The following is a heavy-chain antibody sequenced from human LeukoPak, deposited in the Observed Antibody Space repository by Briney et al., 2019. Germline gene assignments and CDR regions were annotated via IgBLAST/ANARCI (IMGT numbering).Heavy chain of an antibody. V-gene: IGHV3-23*01. J-gene: IGHJ4*02. CDR3: ATARGGY. Sequence: PGGSLRLSCAVSGFTFSSYAMSWVRQAPGKGLEWVSGTTTSGGTTYYADSVKGRFTISRDNSKNTLSLQMTSLRAEDTAVYYCATARGGYWGQGTLVTVSS. D-gene: IGHD2-15*01. CDR1: GFTFSSYA. CDR2: TTTSGGTT.